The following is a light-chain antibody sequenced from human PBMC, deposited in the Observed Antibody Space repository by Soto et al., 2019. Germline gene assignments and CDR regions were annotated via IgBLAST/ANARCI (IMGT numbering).Light chain of an antibody. Sequence: EIILTQSPDTLSLSPGERATLSCRASQTVSSNYLAWCQQRPGQAPRLLIDGASTRAAGIPDRFSGSGSGTDFTLTITRLEPEDSAVYFCQQYTGPPTTFGQGTRLEI. V-gene: IGKV3-20*01. CDR1: QTVSSNY. CDR3: QQYTGPPTT. CDR2: GAS. J-gene: IGKJ5*01.